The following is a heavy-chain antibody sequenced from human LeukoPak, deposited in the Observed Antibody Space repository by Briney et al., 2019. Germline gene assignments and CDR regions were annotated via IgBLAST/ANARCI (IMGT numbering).Heavy chain of an antibody. Sequence: SETLSLTCTVSGGSISSSSYYWGWIRQPPGKGLEWIGSIYYSGSTYYNPSLKSRVTISVDTSKNQFSLKLSSVTAADTAVYYCARLVDNWNHVDYWGQGTLVTVSS. CDR1: GGSISSSSYY. J-gene: IGHJ4*02. V-gene: IGHV4-39*01. CDR2: IYYSGST. CDR3: ARLVDNWNHVDY. D-gene: IGHD1-14*01.